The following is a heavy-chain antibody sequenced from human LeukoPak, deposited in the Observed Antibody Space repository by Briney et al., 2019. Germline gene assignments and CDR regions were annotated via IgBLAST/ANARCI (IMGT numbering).Heavy chain of an antibody. D-gene: IGHD3-9*01. Sequence: GGSLRLSCAASGFTVSSNYMSWVRQAPGKGLEWVSVIYSGGSTYYADSVKGRFTISRDNSKNTLYLQMNSLRAEDTAVYYCARENRHYDILTGYKAYFDYWGQGTLVTVSS. CDR1: GFTVSSNY. CDR2: IYSGGST. CDR3: ARENRHYDILTGYKAYFDY. V-gene: IGHV3-53*01. J-gene: IGHJ4*02.